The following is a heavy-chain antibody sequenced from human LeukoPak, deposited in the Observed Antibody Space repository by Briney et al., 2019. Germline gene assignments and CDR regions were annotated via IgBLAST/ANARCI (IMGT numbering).Heavy chain of an antibody. V-gene: IGHV3-74*01. J-gene: IGHJ6*02. CDR3: ARDRGYSYGNYYYYYGMDV. D-gene: IGHD5-18*01. Sequence: GGSLRLSCAASGFTFSSYWMHWVRQAPGKALVWVSRINSDGSSTSYADSVKGRFTISRDNAKNTLYLQMNSLRAEDTAVYYCARDRGYSYGNYYYYYGMDVWGQGTTVTVSS. CDR1: GFTFSSYW. CDR2: INSDGSST.